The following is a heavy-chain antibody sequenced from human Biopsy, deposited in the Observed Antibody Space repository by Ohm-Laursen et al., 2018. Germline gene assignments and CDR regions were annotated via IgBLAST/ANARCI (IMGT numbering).Heavy chain of an antibody. CDR3: ARGGFFAYSTFDY. CDR2: INIDGSGT. V-gene: IGHV3-74*03. D-gene: IGHD4-11*01. Sequence: SLRLSCTASGFTFNSYCMHWVRHAPGKGLVWVSRINIDGSGTKYAESVKGRFTISRDNAKNTLYLQMNSLRAEDTAVYYCARGGFFAYSTFDYWGQGALVTVSS. CDR1: GFTFNSYC. J-gene: IGHJ4*02.